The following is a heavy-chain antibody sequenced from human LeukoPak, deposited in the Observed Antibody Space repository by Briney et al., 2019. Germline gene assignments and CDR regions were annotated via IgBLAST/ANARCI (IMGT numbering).Heavy chain of an antibody. J-gene: IGHJ5*02. Sequence: SETLSLTCTVSGGSISSYYWSWIRQPPGKGLEWIGYIYYSGSTNYNPSLKSRVTISVDTSKNQFSLKLSSVTAADTAVYYCARDSIVATIDPWGQGTLVTVSS. CDR1: GGSISSYY. CDR2: IYYSGST. CDR3: ARDSIVATIDP. V-gene: IGHV4-59*01. D-gene: IGHD5-12*01.